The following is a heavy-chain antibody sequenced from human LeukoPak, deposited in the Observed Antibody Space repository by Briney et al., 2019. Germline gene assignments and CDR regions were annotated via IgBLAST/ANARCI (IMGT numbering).Heavy chain of an antibody. D-gene: IGHD2-8*02. CDR1: GFTFSSYA. CDR2: ISGSGGST. CDR3: ATYRQVLLPFES. Sequence: PGGSLRLSCAASGFTFSSYAMSWVRQAPGKGLEWVSAISGSGGSTYYAGSVKGRFTISRDNSKSTLSLQMNSLRAEDAAIYYCATYRQVLLPFESWGQGTLVTVSS. V-gene: IGHV3-23*01. J-gene: IGHJ4*02.